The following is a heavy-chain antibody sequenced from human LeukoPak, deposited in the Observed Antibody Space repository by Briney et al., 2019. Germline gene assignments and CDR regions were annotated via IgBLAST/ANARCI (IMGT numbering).Heavy chain of an antibody. CDR2: ISSSGSTI. D-gene: IGHD2-21*02. Sequence: GGSLRLSCAASGFTFSSYEMNWVRQAPGKGLEWVSYISSSGSTIYYADSVKGRFTISRDNAKNSLYLQMNSLRAEDTAVYYCARVVVVTATDAFDIWGQGTMVTVSS. CDR3: ARVVVVTATDAFDI. J-gene: IGHJ3*02. V-gene: IGHV3-48*03. CDR1: GFTFSSYE.